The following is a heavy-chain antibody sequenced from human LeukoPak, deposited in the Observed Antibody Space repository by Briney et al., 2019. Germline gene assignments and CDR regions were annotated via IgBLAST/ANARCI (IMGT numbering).Heavy chain of an antibody. CDR1: GFTFSSYA. V-gene: IGHV3-23*01. Sequence: HPGGSLRLSCAASGFTFSSYAMSWVRQAPGKGLEWVSAISGSGGSTYYADSVKGRFTISRDNSKNTLYLQMNSLRAEDTAVYYCAKEVGIVVVPAATHYYYGMDVWGQGTTVTVSS. CDR3: AKEVGIVVVPAATHYYYGMDV. CDR2: ISGSGGST. D-gene: IGHD2-2*03. J-gene: IGHJ6*02.